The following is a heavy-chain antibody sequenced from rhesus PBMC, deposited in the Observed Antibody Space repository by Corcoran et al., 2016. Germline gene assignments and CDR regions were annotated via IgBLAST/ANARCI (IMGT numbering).Heavy chain of an antibody. CDR2: ISCGGDST. V-gene: IGHV3S25*01. CDR1: GFTFSNYG. J-gene: IGHJ4*01. D-gene: IGHD2-21*01. CDR3: AKVPYCTGSGCYADY. Sequence: EVQLVESGGGLVQPGGSLRLSCAASGFTFSNYGMYWVRQAPGKGLEWISAISCGGDSTYSADSVKGRFTISRDNSKTILSLQMNSLRAEDTAVYYCAKVPYCTGSGCYADYWGQGVLVTVSS.